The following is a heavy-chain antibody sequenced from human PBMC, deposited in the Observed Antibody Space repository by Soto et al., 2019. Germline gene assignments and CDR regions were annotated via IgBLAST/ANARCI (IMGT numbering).Heavy chain of an antibody. V-gene: IGHV3-7*03. J-gene: IGHJ3*02. D-gene: IGHD3-16*01. CDR1: VFTFSSYW. Sequence: GGSLRLSCASSVFTFSSYWMSCVRHSPGKWLEWVANIKQGGTEKYYINSVKGRFTISRDNAKNSLYLQMNSLRAEDTAVYYCARDLFEAARRGEYAFDILGQGAMVNVSS. CDR2: IKQGGTEK. CDR3: ARDLFEAARRGEYAFDI.